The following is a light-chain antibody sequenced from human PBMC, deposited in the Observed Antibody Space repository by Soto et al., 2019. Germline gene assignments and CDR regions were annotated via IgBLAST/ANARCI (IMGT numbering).Light chain of an antibody. CDR1: QSGSSN. Sequence: EIVMTQSPATLSVSPGERATLSCRASQSGSSNLAWYQQKPGQAPRLLIYGASTRATGIPARFSCSGSGTEFTLTISSMQSEEFAVYYCQQYNNWPGTFGQGTKVEIK. J-gene: IGKJ1*01. CDR2: GAS. V-gene: IGKV3-15*01. CDR3: QQYNNWPGT.